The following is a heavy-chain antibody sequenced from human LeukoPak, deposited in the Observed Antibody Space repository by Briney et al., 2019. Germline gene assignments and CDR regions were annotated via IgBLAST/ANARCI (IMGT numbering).Heavy chain of an antibody. Sequence: GGSLRLSCAACGFTFSSYGMHWVRQAPGKGLEWVAFIRYEGSNKYHADSVKGRSTICRDNPKHSLYLHVNSVRAEKTAMYICARGMITFGGVIVAAYYFDYWGQGTLVTVSS. V-gene: IGHV3-30*02. CDR2: IRYEGSNK. CDR1: GFTFSSYG. D-gene: IGHD3-16*02. CDR3: ARGMITFGGVIVAAYYFDY. J-gene: IGHJ4*02.